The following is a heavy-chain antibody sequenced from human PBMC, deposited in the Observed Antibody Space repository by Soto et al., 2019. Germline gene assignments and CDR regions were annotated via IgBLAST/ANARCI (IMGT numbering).Heavy chain of an antibody. CDR3: ARGRLAVGSDWFDS. V-gene: IGHV3-23*01. CDR1: GITFNPNA. CDR2: IDGDGGDT. Sequence: EVQLLESGGGLIHLGGSLRLACVASGITFNPNAMIWVRQAPGKGLEWVSAIDGDGGDTFFADFVKGRFTMSRDNSKNAVYLHMRSLTAEDTALYYCARGRLAVGSDWFDSWGAGTLVTVSS. J-gene: IGHJ5*01. D-gene: IGHD1-26*01.